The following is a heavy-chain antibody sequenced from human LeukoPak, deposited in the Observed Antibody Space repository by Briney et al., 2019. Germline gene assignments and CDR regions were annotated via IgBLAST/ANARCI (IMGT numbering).Heavy chain of an antibody. CDR1: GYTFTNYD. CDR2: MNPNRGNS. Sequence: GASVKVSCKASGYTFTNYDINWVRQATGQRLEWMGYMNPNRGNSAYAQKCQGRVTITTDASISTAYMERSGLRSEDTALYYCAREGLDYWGQGTLVTVSS. CDR3: AREGLDY. V-gene: IGHV1-8*03. J-gene: IGHJ4*02.